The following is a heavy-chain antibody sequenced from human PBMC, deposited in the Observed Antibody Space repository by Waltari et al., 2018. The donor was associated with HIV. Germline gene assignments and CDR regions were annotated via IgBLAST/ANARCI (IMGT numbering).Heavy chain of an antibody. D-gene: IGHD1-26*01. V-gene: IGHV3-30*02. CDR3: VKTGVGGRFFHY. Sequence: QVQLVESGGGVVQPGGSLRLSCAASGFTFRKYGIHWVRQASGKGLEWVAFIHCDGLNKDSADSVKGRFTISRDNSKNTVYLHMNSLRAEDTAVYYCVKTGVGGRFFHYWGQGTLVTVSS. CDR1: GFTFRKYG. CDR2: IHCDGLNK. J-gene: IGHJ4*02.